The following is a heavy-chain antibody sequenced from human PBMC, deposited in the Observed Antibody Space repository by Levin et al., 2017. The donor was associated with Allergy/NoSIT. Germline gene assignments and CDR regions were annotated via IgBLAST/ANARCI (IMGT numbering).Heavy chain of an antibody. V-gene: IGHV4-34*01. CDR2: INHSGST. J-gene: IGHJ4*02. D-gene: IGHD3-10*01. CDR3: ARGEGWTYYYGSGSYYNKKSPFDY. CDR1: GGSFSGYY. Sequence: SPTLSLTCAVYGGSFSGYYWSWIRQPPGKGLEWIGEINHSGSTNYNPSLKSRVTISVDTSKNQFSLKLSSVTAADTAVYYCARGEGWTYYYGSGSYYNKKSPFDYWGQGTLVTVSS.